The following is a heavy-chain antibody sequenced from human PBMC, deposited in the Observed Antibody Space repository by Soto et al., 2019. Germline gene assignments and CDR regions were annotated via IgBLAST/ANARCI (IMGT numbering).Heavy chain of an antibody. Sequence: QVQLQQWGAGLLKPSETLSLTCAVYGGSFRGYYWSWIRQPPGKGLEWIGEINHSGSTNYNPSLKSRVTISVDTSKNRFSLKLNSVTAADTAVYYCARALGYTYGHPAIDYWGQGILLTVSS. J-gene: IGHJ4*02. CDR2: INHSGST. CDR1: GGSFRGYY. CDR3: ARALGYTYGHPAIDY. V-gene: IGHV4-34*01. D-gene: IGHD5-18*01.